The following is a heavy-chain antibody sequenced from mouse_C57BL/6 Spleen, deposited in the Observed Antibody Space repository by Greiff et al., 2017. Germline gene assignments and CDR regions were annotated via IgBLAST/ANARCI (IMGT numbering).Heavy chain of an antibody. CDR3: ARWCLGSYAMDY. CDR2: INPNNGGT. CDR1: GYTFTDYN. D-gene: IGHD1-1*02. Sequence: VLLQQSGPELVKPGASVKMSCKASGYTFTDYNMHWVKQSHGKSLEWIGYINPNNGGTSYNQKFKGKATLTVNKSSSTAYMELRSLTSEDSAVYYCARWCLGSYAMDYWGQGTTLTVSS. J-gene: IGHJ4*01. V-gene: IGHV1-22*01.